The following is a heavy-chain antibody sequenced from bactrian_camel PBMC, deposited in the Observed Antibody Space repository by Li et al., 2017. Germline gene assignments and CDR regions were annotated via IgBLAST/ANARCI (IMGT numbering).Heavy chain of an antibody. Sequence: HVQLVESGGGSVQAGGSLRFSCAASGYTDRTYCMGWFRHAPGKELEWVSSIYGDGSNAYYADSVKGRFTISRDNAKNTVYLQMNSLKSDDTALYFCATPFPMTMGWTQLHYKYWGQGTQVTVS. CDR3: ATPFPMTMGWTQLHYKY. V-gene: IGHV3-2*01. CDR2: IYGDGSNA. CDR1: GYTDRTYC. J-gene: IGHJ4*01. D-gene: IGHD5*01.